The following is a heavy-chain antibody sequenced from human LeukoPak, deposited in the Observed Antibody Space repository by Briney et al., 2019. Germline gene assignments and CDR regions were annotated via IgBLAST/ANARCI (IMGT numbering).Heavy chain of an antibody. CDR2: IYYSGST. D-gene: IGHD5-18*01. V-gene: IGHV4-59*12. J-gene: IGHJ6*03. CDR1: GGSISSYY. CDR3: GRGAAMVTYYYYMDV. Sequence: SETLSLTCTVSGGSISSYYWSWIRQPPGKGLEWIGCIYYSGSTNYNPSLKSRVTISVETSKNLFSLKLSSVTAADTAVYYCGRGAAMVTYYYYMDVWGKGTTVTVSS.